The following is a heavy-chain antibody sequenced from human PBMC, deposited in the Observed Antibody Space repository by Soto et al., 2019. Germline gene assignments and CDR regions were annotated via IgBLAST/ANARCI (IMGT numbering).Heavy chain of an antibody. CDR1: GFTFSSYS. D-gene: IGHD6-13*01. Sequence: GSLRLSCAASGFTFSSYSMNWVRQAPGKGLEWVSSISSSSSYIYYADSVKGRFTISRDNAKNSLYLQMNSLRAEDTAVYYCARDGIAAAGAYGMDVWGQGTTVTVSS. V-gene: IGHV3-21*01. J-gene: IGHJ6*02. CDR3: ARDGIAAAGAYGMDV. CDR2: ISSSSSYI.